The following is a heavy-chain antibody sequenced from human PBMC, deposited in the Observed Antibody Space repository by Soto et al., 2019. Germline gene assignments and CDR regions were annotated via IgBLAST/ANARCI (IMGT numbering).Heavy chain of an antibody. CDR1: GYSFTTYW. J-gene: IGHJ6*02. Sequence: RGESLKISCESHGYSFTTYWITWVRQKPGKGLEWVGSFHPGESDTRYSPSFQGQVTISADRSIATAYLQWSSLQAADTAIYYCSRHEATYYNFYGMDVWGQGTTVTVSS. CDR3: SRHEATYYNFYGMDV. V-gene: IGHV5-51*01. CDR2: FHPGESDT.